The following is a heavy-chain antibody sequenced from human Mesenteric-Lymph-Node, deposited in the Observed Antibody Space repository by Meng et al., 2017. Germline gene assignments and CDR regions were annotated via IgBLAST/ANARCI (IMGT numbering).Heavy chain of an antibody. D-gene: IGHD3-10*01. V-gene: IGHV3-7*01. Sequence: GESLKISCAASGFTFSSYWMSWVRQAPGKGLEWVANIKQDGSEKYYVDSVKGRFTISRDNSKNTLYLQMNSLRAEDTAVYYCARDYYYGSGSSEYYFDYWGQGTLVTVSS. CDR1: GFTFSSYW. J-gene: IGHJ4*02. CDR3: ARDYYYGSGSSEYYFDY. CDR2: IKQDGSEK.